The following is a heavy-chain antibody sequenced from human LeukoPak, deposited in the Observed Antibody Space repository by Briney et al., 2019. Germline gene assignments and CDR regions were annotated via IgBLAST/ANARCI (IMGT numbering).Heavy chain of an antibody. Sequence: GGSLRLSRAASGFTFTAYYMHWVHQAPGKGLMWVSRISLDGSDTFYVDSVKGRFTVSRDNAKDTVYLQMDSLRVEDTAVYYCVRAGLFEYWGQGALVTVSS. V-gene: IGHV3-74*01. CDR3: VRAGLFEY. D-gene: IGHD3-10*01. CDR2: ISLDGSDT. J-gene: IGHJ4*02. CDR1: GFTFTAYY.